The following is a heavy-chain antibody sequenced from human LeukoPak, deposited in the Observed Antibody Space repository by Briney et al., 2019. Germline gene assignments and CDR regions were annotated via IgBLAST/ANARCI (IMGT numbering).Heavy chain of an antibody. CDR1: GFTFSSYG. CDR3: TKAEAFMVRGVIGAYYYYYMDV. V-gene: IGHV3-30*02. CDR2: IRYDGSNK. D-gene: IGHD3-10*01. J-gene: IGHJ6*03. Sequence: GGSLRLSCVISGFTFSSYGMHWVRQAPGKGLEWVAFIRYDGSNKYYADSVKGRFTISRDNSKNTLYLQMNSLRAEDTAVYYCTKAEAFMVRGVIGAYYYYYMDVWGKGTTVTISS.